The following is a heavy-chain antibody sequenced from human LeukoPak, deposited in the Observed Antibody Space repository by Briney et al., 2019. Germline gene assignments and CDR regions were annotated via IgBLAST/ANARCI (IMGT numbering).Heavy chain of an antibody. Sequence: PGRSLRLSCVVSGLTFHIYGLRWVSQAPGKGLEWVSSVGGGDDIHFADSVKGRFTGYRDDAKDNVFQQMDRLGVEEQAIYLRAEDATPRNRLLDHFDSWGQGTRVTVS. CDR3: AEDATPRNRLLDHFDS. CDR1: GLTFHIYG. D-gene: IGHD3-3*01. V-gene: IGHV3-23*01. CDR2: VGGGDDI. J-gene: IGHJ4*02.